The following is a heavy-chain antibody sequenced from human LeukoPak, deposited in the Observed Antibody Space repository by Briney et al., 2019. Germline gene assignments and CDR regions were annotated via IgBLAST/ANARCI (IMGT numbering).Heavy chain of an antibody. CDR3: ARGDSGWRENDY. J-gene: IGHJ4*02. Sequence: GGSLRLSCAASGFTFSSYAMHWVRQAPGKGLEWVAVISYDGSNKYYADSVKGRFTISRDNSKNTLYLQMNSLRAEDTAVYYCARGDSGWRENDYWGQGTLVTVSS. CDR2: ISYDGSNK. D-gene: IGHD6-19*01. V-gene: IGHV3-30*04. CDR1: GFTFSSYA.